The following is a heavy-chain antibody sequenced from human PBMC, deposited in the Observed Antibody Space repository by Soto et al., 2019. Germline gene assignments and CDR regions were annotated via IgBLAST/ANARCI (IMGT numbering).Heavy chain of an antibody. V-gene: IGHV4-4*07. CDR1: GGSITNYY. Sequence: SETLSLTCTVSGGSITNYYWSWIRLPAGKGLEWIERIYTTGSTNYNPSLKSRVTMSVDTSKNQFSLKLTSVTAADTAVYYCARLGYSSGWYRWFDPWGQGTLVTVSS. CDR3: ARLGYSSGWYRWFDP. J-gene: IGHJ5*02. D-gene: IGHD6-19*01. CDR2: IYTTGST.